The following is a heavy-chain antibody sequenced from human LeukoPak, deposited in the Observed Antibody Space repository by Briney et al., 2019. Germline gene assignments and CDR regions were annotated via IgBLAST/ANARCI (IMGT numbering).Heavy chain of an antibody. CDR2: ISYDGSNK. CDR3: ARDGFDY. Sequence: GGCLRLSCAASGFTFSSYAMHWVSQAPGKGLEWVAVISYDGSNKYYADSVKGRFTISRDNSKNTLYLQMNSLRAEDTAVYYCARDGFDYWGQGTLVTVSS. V-gene: IGHV3-30-3*01. CDR1: GFTFSSYA. J-gene: IGHJ4*02.